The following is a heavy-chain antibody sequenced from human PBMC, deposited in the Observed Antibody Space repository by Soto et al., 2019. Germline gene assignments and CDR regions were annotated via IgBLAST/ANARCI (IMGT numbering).Heavy chain of an antibody. J-gene: IGHJ4*02. CDR2: INRKIDGGTT. CDR1: EYTFSDAW. Sequence: GSLRLSCVVFEYTFSDAWMSWVRQAPGKGLEWVARINRKIDGGTTDYAAPVEGRFTIARDDSKNTLYLQMSSLKIEDTAVYFCTADHWSWGQGTLVTVSS. CDR3: TADHWS. D-gene: IGHD3-3*01. V-gene: IGHV3-15*01.